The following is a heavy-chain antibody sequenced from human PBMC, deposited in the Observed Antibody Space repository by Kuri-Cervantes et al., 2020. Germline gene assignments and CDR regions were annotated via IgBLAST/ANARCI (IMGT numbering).Heavy chain of an antibody. CDR3: ARDVCSSTSCCAPYYYYGMDV. J-gene: IGHJ6*02. D-gene: IGHD2-2*01. CDR1: GFTFSSYT. Sequence: GGSLRLSCAVSGFTFSSYTMYWVRQAPGKGLEWVAVISYDGSNKYYADSVKGRFTISRDNSKNTLYLQMNSLRAEDTAVYYCARDVCSSTSCCAPYYYYGMDVWGQGTTVTVSS. CDR2: ISYDGSNK. V-gene: IGHV3-30-3*01.